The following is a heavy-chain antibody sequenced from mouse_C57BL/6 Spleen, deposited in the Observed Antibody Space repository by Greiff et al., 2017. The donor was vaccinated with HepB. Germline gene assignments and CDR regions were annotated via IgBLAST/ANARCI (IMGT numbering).Heavy chain of an antibody. Sequence: EVKVVESGEGLVKPGGSLKLSCAASGFTFSSYAMSWVRQTPEKRLEWVAYISSGGDYIYYADTVKGRFTISRDNARNTLYLQMSSLKSEDTAMYYCTRGGIYYGKRGYAMDYWGQGTSVTVSS. D-gene: IGHD2-1*01. V-gene: IGHV5-9-1*02. CDR2: ISSGGDYI. CDR1: GFTFSSYA. CDR3: TRGGIYYGKRGYAMDY. J-gene: IGHJ4*01.